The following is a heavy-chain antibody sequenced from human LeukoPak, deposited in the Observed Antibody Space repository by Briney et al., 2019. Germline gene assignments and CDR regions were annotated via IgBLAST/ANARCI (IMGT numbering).Heavy chain of an antibody. V-gene: IGHV3-48*01. J-gene: IGHJ4*02. CDR2: ISISSSTI. CDR1: GFTFSSFG. CDR3: ATYRQVLLPFES. D-gene: IGHD2-8*02. Sequence: GGSLRLSCAASGFTFSSFGMNWVRQAPGKGLEWISYISISSSTIYYADSVRGRFTISRDNSKSTLSLQMNSLRAEDTAIYYCATYRQVLLPFESWGQGTLVTVSS.